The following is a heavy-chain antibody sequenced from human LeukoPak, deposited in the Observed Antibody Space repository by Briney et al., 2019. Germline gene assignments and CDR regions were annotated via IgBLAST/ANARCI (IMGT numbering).Heavy chain of an antibody. CDR1: GLTFSSYS. D-gene: IGHD3-22*01. J-gene: IGHJ5*02. Sequence: GGSLRLSCAASGLTFSSYSMNWVRQAPGKGLEWVSSISSSSSYIYYGDSVKGRFTISRDNAKNSVYLQMNSLRAEDTAVYYCARDVNYYDSSGYPLPWGQGTLVTVSS. CDR2: ISSSSSYI. CDR3: ARDVNYYDSSGYPLP. V-gene: IGHV3-21*01.